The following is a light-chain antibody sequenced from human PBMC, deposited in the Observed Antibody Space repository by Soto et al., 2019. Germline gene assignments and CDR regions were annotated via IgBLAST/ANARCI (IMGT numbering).Light chain of an antibody. V-gene: IGLV2-11*01. J-gene: IGLJ1*01. Sequence: QSALTQPRSVSGSPGQSVTISCTGTSSDVGGYNYVSWYQQHPGKAPKLMIYDVSNRPSGVPDRFSGSKSGNTASLTISGLQAEDEGDYYCCSYADGSIYFFGTGTKLTVL. CDR1: SSDVGGYNY. CDR2: DVS. CDR3: CSYADGSIYF.